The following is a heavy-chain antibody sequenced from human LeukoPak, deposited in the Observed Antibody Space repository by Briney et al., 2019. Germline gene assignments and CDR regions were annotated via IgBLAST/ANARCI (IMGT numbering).Heavy chain of an antibody. J-gene: IGHJ5*02. D-gene: IGHD3-10*01. CDR2: ISGSGGST. CDR3: AKGDQYYYGSGSYSDWFDP. Sequence: GGYLRLSCAASGFTFSSYAMSWVRQAPGKGLEWVSAISGSGGSTYYADSVKGRFTISRDNSKNTLYLQMNSLRAEETAVYYCAKGDQYYYGSGSYSDWFDPWGQGTLVTVSS. CDR1: GFTFSSYA. V-gene: IGHV3-23*01.